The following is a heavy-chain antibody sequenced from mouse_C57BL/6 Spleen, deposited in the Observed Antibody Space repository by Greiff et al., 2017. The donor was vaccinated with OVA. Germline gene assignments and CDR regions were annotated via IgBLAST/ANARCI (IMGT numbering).Heavy chain of an antibody. V-gene: IGHV5-6*01. CDR1: GFTFSSYG. CDR2: ISSGGSYT. J-gene: IGHJ4*01. D-gene: IGHD1-1*01. CDR3: ARHDYYGSSYDYYAMDY. Sequence: EVKLVESGGDLVKPGGSLKLSCAASGFTFSSYGMSWVRQTPDKSLEWVATISSGGSYTYYPDSVQGRFTISRDNAKNTLYLQMSSLKSEDTAMYYCARHDYYGSSYDYYAMDYWGQGTSVTVSS.